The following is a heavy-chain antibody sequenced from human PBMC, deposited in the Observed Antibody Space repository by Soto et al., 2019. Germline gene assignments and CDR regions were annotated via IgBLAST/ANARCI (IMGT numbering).Heavy chain of an antibody. CDR1: GFTFSSYA. V-gene: IGHV3-64*01. CDR3: AKAFSWYDY. J-gene: IGHJ4*02. CDR2: ISSNGGST. D-gene: IGHD6-13*01. Sequence: EVQLVESGGGLVQPGGSLRLSCAASGFTFSSYAMHWVRQAPGKGLEYVSAISSNGGSTYYANSVKGRFTISRDNSKNTLYLQMGSLRAEDMAVYYCAKAFSWYDYWGQGTLVTVSS.